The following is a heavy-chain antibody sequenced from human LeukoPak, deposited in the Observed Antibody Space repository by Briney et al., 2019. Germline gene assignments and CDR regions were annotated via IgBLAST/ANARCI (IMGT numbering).Heavy chain of an antibody. J-gene: IGHJ4*02. CDR2: IYYSGST. V-gene: IGHV4-39*07. Sequence: SETLSLTCTVSGGSISSSSYYWGWIRQPPGKGLEWIGSIYYSGSTYYNPSLKSRVTISVDTSKNQFSLKLSSVTAADTAVYYCARTTVTTSLVDYWGQGTLVTVSS. D-gene: IGHD4-17*01. CDR3: ARTTVTTSLVDY. CDR1: GGSISSSSYY.